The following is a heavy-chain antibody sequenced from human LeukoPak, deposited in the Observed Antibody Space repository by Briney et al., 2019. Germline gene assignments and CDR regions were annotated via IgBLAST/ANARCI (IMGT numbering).Heavy chain of an antibody. J-gene: IGHJ6*04. V-gene: IGHV3-74*01. CDR1: GFTFSNYW. CDR2: INSDGSST. CDR3: AELGITMIGGV. Sequence: GGSLRLSCAASGFTFSNYWMHWVRQAPGKGLVWVSRINSDGSSTTYADSVKGRFTVSRDNAKNTLYLQMNSLRAEDTAVYYCAELGITMIGGVWGKGTTVTISS. D-gene: IGHD3-10*02.